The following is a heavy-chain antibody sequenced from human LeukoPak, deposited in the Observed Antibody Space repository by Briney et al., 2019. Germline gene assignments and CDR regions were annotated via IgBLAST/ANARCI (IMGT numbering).Heavy chain of an antibody. CDR1: GYSFTSYW. V-gene: IGHV5-51*01. J-gene: IGHJ4*02. CDR3: ARPGYCSGGSCYPFYDY. Sequence: GESLKISCKGSGYSFTSYWIGWVRQMPGKGLEWVGIIYPGDSDTRYSPSFQGQVTISADKSISTAYLQWSSLKASDTAMYYCARPGYCSGGSCYPFYDYWGQGTLVTVSS. D-gene: IGHD2-15*01. CDR2: IYPGDSDT.